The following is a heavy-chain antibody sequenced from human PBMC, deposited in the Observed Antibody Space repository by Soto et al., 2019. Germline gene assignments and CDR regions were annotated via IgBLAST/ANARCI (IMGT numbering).Heavy chain of an antibody. CDR2: INSDGSST. CDR3: ARDFVVGGPTINYYYGMDV. CDR1: GFTLSSYW. Sequence: GXSLRLSCAASGFTLSSYWLHWFRHASVKGLLWVSRINSDGSSTSYADSVKGRFTISRDNAKNTLYLQMNSLGAEDTAVYYCARDFVVGGPTINYYYGMDVWGQGTTVTVS. V-gene: IGHV3-74*01. J-gene: IGHJ6*02. D-gene: IGHD1-26*01.